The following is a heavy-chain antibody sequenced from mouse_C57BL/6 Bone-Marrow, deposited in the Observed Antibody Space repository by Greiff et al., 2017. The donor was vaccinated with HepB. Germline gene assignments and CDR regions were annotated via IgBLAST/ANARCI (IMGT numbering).Heavy chain of an antibody. CDR2: IHPNSGST. D-gene: IGHD2-4*01. V-gene: IGHV1-64*01. Sequence: QVQLQQSGAELVKPGASVKLSCKASGYTFTSYWMHWVKQRPGQGLEWIGMIHPNSGSTNYNEKFKSKATLTVDKSSSTAYMQLSSLTSEDSAVYYCAREGLRRFAYWGQGTLVTVSA. CDR3: AREGLRRFAY. CDR1: GYTFTSYW. J-gene: IGHJ3*01.